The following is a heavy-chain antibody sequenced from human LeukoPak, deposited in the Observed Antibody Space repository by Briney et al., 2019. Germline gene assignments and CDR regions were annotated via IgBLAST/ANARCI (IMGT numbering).Heavy chain of an antibody. Sequence: GRSLRLSCATYGFDFDDYDMHWVRQAPAKGLEWVSGISWSRDTIGYADSVRGRFTISRDNAKNSLYLQMNNLRVEDTAVYYCARAVDVADYWGRGTLVTVSS. D-gene: IGHD3-16*01. J-gene: IGHJ4*02. CDR3: ARAVDVADY. CDR2: ISWSRDTI. CDR1: GFDFDDYD. V-gene: IGHV3-9*01.